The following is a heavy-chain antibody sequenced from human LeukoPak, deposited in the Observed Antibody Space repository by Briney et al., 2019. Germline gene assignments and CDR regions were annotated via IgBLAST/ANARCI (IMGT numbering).Heavy chain of an antibody. CDR3: ARADLLWFGELVTWFDP. V-gene: IGHV1-69*13. CDR1: GGTFSSYA. Sequence: SVKVSCKASGGTFSSYAISWVRQAPGQGLEWMGGIIPIFGTANYAQKFQGRVTITADESTSTAYMELSSLRSEDTAVYYCARADLLWFGELVTWFDPWGQGTLVTVSS. J-gene: IGHJ5*02. CDR2: IIPIFGTA. D-gene: IGHD3-10*01.